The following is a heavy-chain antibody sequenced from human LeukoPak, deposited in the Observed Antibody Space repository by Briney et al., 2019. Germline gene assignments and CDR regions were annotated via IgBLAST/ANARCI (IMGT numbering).Heavy chain of an antibody. CDR2: IYYSGST. CDR3: ARHVGNSGSGSYLTYFDY. CDR1: GGSISSYY. J-gene: IGHJ4*02. D-gene: IGHD3-10*01. Sequence: PSETLPLTCTVSGGSISSYYWSWIRQPPGKGLEWIGHIYYSGSTHYNPSLKSRVTISVDTSKNQFSLKLSPVTAADTAVYYCARHVGNSGSGSYLTYFDYWGQGTLVTVSS. V-gene: IGHV4-59*08.